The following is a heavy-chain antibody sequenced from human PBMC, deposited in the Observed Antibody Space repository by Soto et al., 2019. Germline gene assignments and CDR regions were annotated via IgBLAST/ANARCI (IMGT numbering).Heavy chain of an antibody. V-gene: IGHV5-51*01. J-gene: IGHJ4*02. D-gene: IGHD3-22*01. CDR1: GFNFPTFW. Sequence: PGESLKISCKHSGFNFPTFWIAWVRQMPGKGLEWMGTIYPDDSDTRYSPSFQGQVTISADKSIQTANLQWGSLKASDSAMYFCVSYYYYDSSYYYPTNTQLPLDYWGQGTLVTVSS. CDR3: VSYYYYDSSYYYPTNTQLPLDY. CDR2: IYPDDSDT.